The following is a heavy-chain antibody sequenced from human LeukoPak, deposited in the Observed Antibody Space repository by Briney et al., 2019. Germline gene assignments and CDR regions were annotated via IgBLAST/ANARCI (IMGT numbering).Heavy chain of an antibody. J-gene: IGHJ4*02. CDR2: THFSGST. CDR3: ARAKAAGSYDF. Sequence: SETLSLTCSVSGVSISRHYWTWIRQPPGKGLEWIGYTHFSGSTNYNPSLKSRATTSLDRAKNQISLTLTSVSAADTAVYFCARAKAAGSYDFWGQGTLVTVSS. CDR1: GVSISRHY. D-gene: IGHD6-13*01. V-gene: IGHV4-59*11.